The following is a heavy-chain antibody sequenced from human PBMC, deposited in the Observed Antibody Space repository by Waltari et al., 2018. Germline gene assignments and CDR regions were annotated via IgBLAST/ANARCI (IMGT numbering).Heavy chain of an antibody. Sequence: QVQLQESGPGLVKPSETLSLTCAVSGYSISSGYYWGWIRQPPGKGLEWIGSIYHSGGTSSNPSLKSRVTISVDTSKNQFSLKLSSVTAADTAVYYCARHVPYYYDSSGYFDYWGQGTLVTVSS. D-gene: IGHD3-22*01. CDR3: ARHVPYYYDSSGYFDY. CDR2: IYHSGGT. J-gene: IGHJ4*02. CDR1: GYSISSGYY. V-gene: IGHV4-38-2*01.